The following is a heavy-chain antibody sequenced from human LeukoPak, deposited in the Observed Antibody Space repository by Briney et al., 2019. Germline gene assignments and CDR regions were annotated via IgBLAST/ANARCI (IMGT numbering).Heavy chain of an antibody. CDR1: GGSFSGCY. CDR2: INHSGST. CDR3: ARGRSRKYSSSFDY. J-gene: IGHJ4*02. D-gene: IGHD6-13*01. V-gene: IGHV4-34*01. Sequence: PSETLSLTCAVYGGSFSGCYWSWIRQPPGKGLEXXXXINHSGSTXXXPXXXXXVXXXVXXSKNQFSLKLSSVTAADTAVYYCARGRSRKYSSSFDYWGQGTLVTVSS.